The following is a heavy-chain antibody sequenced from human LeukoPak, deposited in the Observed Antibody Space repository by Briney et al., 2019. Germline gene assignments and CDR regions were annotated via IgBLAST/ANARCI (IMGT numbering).Heavy chain of an antibody. D-gene: IGHD6-25*01. V-gene: IGHV1-46*01. J-gene: IGHJ6*03. Sequence: ASVKVSCKASGYTFTSYYMHWVRQAPGQGLEWMGIINPSGGSTSYAQKFQGRVTMTRDTSTSTVYMELSSLRSEDTAVYHCAKTAASPATVSVYYYYYMDVWGKGTTVTVSS. CDR1: GYTFTSYY. CDR2: INPSGGST. CDR3: AKTAASPATVSVYYYYYMDV.